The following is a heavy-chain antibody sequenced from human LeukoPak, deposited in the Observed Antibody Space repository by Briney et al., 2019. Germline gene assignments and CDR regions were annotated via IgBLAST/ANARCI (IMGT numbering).Heavy chain of an antibody. J-gene: IGHJ3*02. CDR1: GDSISSGGYF. Sequence: NPSETLSLTCTVSGDSISSGGYFWSWIRQHPGKGLEWIGYIYYTGSTYYNPSLKSRVTISVDTSKNQFSLKLSSVTAADTAVYYCARGFLADDAFDIWGQGTMVTVSS. V-gene: IGHV4-31*03. CDR2: IYYTGST. CDR3: ARGFLADDAFDI.